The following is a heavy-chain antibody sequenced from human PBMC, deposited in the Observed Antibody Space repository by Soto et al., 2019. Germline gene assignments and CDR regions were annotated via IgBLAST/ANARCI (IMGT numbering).Heavy chain of an antibody. CDR1: GYTFTGYY. CDR2: INPNSGGT. D-gene: IGHD3-9*01. V-gene: IGHV1-2*04. Sequence: ASVKVSCKASGYTFTGYYMHWVRQAPGQGLEWMGWINPNSGGTNYAQRFRGWVTMTRDTSISTAYMELSRLRSDDTAVYYCARAILTGFTQKYYFDYWGQGALVTVSS. CDR3: ARAILTGFTQKYYFDY. J-gene: IGHJ4*02.